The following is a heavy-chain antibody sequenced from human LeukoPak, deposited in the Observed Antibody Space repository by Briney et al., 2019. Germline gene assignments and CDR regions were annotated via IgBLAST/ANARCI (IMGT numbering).Heavy chain of an antibody. CDR3: TTRGGSFSIFDY. Sequence: GGSLRLSCAASGFPFSSYAMSWVRQAPGKGLEWVGRIKSKTDGGTTDYAAPVKGRFTISRDDSKNTLYLQMNSLKTEDTAVYYCTTRGGSFSIFDYWGQGTLVTVSS. CDR2: IKSKTDGGTT. CDR1: GFPFSSYA. V-gene: IGHV3-15*01. J-gene: IGHJ4*02. D-gene: IGHD1-26*01.